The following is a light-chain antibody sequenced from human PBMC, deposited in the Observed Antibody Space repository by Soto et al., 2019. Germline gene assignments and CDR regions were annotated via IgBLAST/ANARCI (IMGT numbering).Light chain of an antibody. CDR2: EVD. V-gene: IGLV2-14*01. J-gene: IGLJ1*01. Sequence: QSALTQPASVSGSPGQSITISCTGTSSDVGFYNYVSWYQQQHPGKAPKLMIYEVDNRPSGVSIRFSGSKSGNTASLTISPLQHEDEADYYRSSYAHGSTYVFGTGTKVTVL. CDR3: SSYAHGSTYV. CDR1: SSDVGFYNY.